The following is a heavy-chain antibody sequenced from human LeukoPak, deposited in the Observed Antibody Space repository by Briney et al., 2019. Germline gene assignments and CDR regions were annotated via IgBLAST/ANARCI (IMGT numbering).Heavy chain of an antibody. CDR1: GGSISISYY. V-gene: IGHV4-39*01. D-gene: IGHD2-2*01. J-gene: IGHJ3*02. CDR3: ASYCSSTSCLRRAFDI. CDR2: IYYSGST. Sequence: SETLSLTRTVSGGSISISYYWGWIRQPPGKGLEWIGSIYYSGSTYYNPSLKSRVTISVDTSKNQFSLKLGSVTAADTAVYYCASYCSSTSCLRRAFDIWGQGTMVTVSS.